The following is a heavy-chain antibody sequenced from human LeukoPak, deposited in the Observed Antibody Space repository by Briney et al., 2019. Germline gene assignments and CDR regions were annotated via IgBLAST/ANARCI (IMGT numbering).Heavy chain of an antibody. V-gene: IGHV1-2*02. CDR3: ARGGYSSSWYPRAEYFQH. CDR2: INPNSDGT. J-gene: IGHJ1*01. CDR1: GYTFTGYY. Sequence: GASVKVSCKASGYTFTGYYMHWVRQAPGQGLEWVGWINPNSDGTNYAQKFQGRVTMTRDTSISTAYMELSRLRSDDTAVYYCARGGYSSSWYPRAEYFQHWGQGTLVTVSS. D-gene: IGHD6-13*01.